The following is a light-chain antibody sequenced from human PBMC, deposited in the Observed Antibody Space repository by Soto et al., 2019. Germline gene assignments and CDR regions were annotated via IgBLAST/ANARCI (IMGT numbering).Light chain of an antibody. V-gene: IGKV3-20*01. J-gene: IGKJ5*01. Sequence: EIVLTQSPGTLSLSPGERATLSCRASQSLSSSYLAWYQQKPGQAPRLLMYGVSYRATGIPDRFSGGGSGTHFTLTISRLEPEDFAVYYCQQYGSSSITFGQGTRLEIK. CDR1: QSLSSSY. CDR2: GVS. CDR3: QQYGSSSIT.